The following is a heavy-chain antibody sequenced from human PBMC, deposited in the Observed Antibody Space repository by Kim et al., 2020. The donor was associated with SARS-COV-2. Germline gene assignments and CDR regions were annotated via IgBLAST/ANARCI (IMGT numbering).Heavy chain of an antibody. CDR2: ISYDGSNK. CDR3: AREIASYRSAWRYYYYG. J-gene: IGHJ6*01. Sequence: GGSLRLSCAASGFTFSSYGMHWVRQAPGKGLEWVAVISYDGSNKNYVDSVKGLFTISRDNSKNTLSLKMNSLRAEDTAVYYCAREIASYRSAWRYYYYG. D-gene: IGHD6-19*01. CDR1: GFTFSSYG. V-gene: IGHV3-30*04.